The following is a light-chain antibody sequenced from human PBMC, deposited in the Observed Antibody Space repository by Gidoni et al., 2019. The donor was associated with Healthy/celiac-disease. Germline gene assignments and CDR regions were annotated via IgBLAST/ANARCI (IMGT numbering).Light chain of an antibody. V-gene: IGKV2-28*01. CDR2: LGS. J-gene: IGKJ4*01. Sequence: VMTQSPLSLPVTPGEPASISCRSSQSLLHSNGYNYLDWYLQKPGQSPQLLIYLGSNRAAGVPDRFSGSGSGTDFTLKISRVEAEDVGVYYCMQALQTPLTFGGGTKVEIK. CDR1: QSLLHSNGYNY. CDR3: MQALQTPLT.